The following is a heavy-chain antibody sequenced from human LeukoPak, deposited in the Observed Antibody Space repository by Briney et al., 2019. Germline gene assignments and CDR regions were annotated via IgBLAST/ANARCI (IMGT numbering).Heavy chain of an antibody. D-gene: IGHD2-15*01. CDR3: AGTLDIVVVVAALYY. Sequence: PSETLSLTCTVSGGSISSGGYYWSWIRQHPGKGLEWIGYIYYSGSTYCNPSLKSRVTISVDTSKNQFSLKLSSVTAADTAVYYCAGTLDIVVVVAALYYWGQGTLVTVSS. CDR1: GGSISSGGYY. J-gene: IGHJ4*02. CDR2: IYYSGST. V-gene: IGHV4-31*03.